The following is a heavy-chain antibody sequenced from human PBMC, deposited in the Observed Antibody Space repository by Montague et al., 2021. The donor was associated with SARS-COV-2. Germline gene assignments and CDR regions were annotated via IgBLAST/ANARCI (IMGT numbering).Heavy chain of an antibody. CDR3: ARSTATFGESHNWFAP. D-gene: IGHD3-10*01. CDR2: IYYSGTT. V-gene: IGHV4-39*01. J-gene: IGHJ5*02. CDR1: GGSISSNNNY. Sequence: SETLSLTCTVSGGSISSNNNYWGWIRQSAGKGLEWIGSIYYSGTTYYNPSLKGRVTISVDTSKNQFSLRLSSVTATDTSVYYCARSTATFGESHNWFAPWGQGTLVIVSS.